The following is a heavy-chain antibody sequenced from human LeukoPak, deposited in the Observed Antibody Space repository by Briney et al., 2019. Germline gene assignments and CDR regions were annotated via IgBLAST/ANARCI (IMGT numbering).Heavy chain of an antibody. D-gene: IGHD4-17*01. CDR2: IIPIFGTA. CDR1: GGTFSSYA. J-gene: IGHJ4*02. V-gene: IGHV1-69*13. Sequence: VASVTVSCKASGGTFSSYAISWVRQAPGQGLEWMGGIIPIFGTANYAQKFQGRVTITADESTSTAYMELSSLRSEDTAVYYCARDSGHGDYVPFDYWGQGTLVTVSS. CDR3: ARDSGHGDYVPFDY.